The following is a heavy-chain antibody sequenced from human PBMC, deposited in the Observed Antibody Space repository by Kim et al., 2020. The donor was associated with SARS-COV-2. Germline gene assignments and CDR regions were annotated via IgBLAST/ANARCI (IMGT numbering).Heavy chain of an antibody. D-gene: IGHD3-3*01. CDR2: IYYSGST. CDR1: GGSISSGDYY. Sequence: SETLSLTCTVSGGSISSGDYYWSWIRQPPGKGLEWIGYIYYSGSTYYNPSLKSRVTISVDTSKNQFSLKLSSVTAADTAVYYCARGEGITIFGVVIIGAFDICGQGTMLTVSS. CDR3: ARGEGITIFGVVIIGAFDI. V-gene: IGHV4-30-4*01. J-gene: IGHJ3*02.